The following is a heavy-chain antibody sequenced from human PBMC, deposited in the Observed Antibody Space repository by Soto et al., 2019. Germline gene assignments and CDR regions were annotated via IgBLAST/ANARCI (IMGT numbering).Heavy chain of an antibody. Sequence: XGSLRLSCAASGFSLSSYTMNWVRQAPGKGLEWVSSINNNSGRKYYADSVKGRFTISRDNSKNTLFLQMNSLKAEDTAVYFCAKDGDYEYFDYWGQGTQLTAPQ. CDR1: GFSLSSYT. CDR3: AKDGDYEYFDY. V-gene: IGHV3-23*01. J-gene: IGHJ4*02. CDR2: INNNSGRK. D-gene: IGHD3-22*01.